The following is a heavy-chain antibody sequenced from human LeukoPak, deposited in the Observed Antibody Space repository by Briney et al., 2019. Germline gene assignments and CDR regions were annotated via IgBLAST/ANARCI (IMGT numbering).Heavy chain of an antibody. CDR2: MNPNSGNT. CDR3: AIRRSHDFWSGLDDY. D-gene: IGHD3-3*01. CDR1: GYTFTGYY. V-gene: IGHV1-8*02. Sequence: ASVKVSCKASGYTFTGYYMHWVRQAPGQGLEWMGWMNPNSGNTGYAQKFQGRVTMTRNTSISTAYMELSSLRSEDTAVYYCAIRRSHDFWSGLDDYWGQGTLVTVSS. J-gene: IGHJ4*02.